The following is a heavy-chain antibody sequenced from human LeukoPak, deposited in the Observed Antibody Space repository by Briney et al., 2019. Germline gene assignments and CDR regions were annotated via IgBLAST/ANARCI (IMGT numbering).Heavy chain of an antibody. V-gene: IGHV4-59*01. CDR3: ARDDYGDYGGFDY. D-gene: IGHD4-17*01. CDR2: IYYSGST. CDR1: GGSISSYY. Sequence: PSETLSLTCTVSGGSISSYYWSWIRRPPGKGLEWIGYIYYSGSTNYNPSLKSRGTISVDTSKNQFSLKLSSVTAADTAVYYCARDDYGDYGGFDYWGQGTLVTVSS. J-gene: IGHJ4*02.